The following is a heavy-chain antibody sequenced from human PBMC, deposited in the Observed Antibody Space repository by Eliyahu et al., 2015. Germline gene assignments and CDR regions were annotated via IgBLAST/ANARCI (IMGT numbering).Heavy chain of an antibody. V-gene: IGHV1-2*02. CDR3: ARTYTGSSFLDH. D-gene: IGHD2-2*02. CDR1: GYAFXNYY. J-gene: IGHJ4*02. Sequence: QVQLVQSGAEVKKPGASVXVSCKASGYAFXNYYIQWVRQAPGQGLEWLGWINPKSGDTKYAQSFQGRVAMTRDTSINTVYMEVRRLTSDDTAIYYCARTYTGSSFLDHWGQGALVTVSS. CDR2: INPKSGDT.